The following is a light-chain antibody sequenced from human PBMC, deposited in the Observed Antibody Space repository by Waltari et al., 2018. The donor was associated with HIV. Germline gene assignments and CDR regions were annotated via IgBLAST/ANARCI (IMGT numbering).Light chain of an antibody. CDR1: QDSSKY. V-gene: IGKV1-33*01. CDR2: DAS. Sequence: DIQLTQSPSSVSASIGDRVTITCQASQDSSKYLHWYQQKPGKAPKVLIYDASNLQTGVPSMFSGSGSGTDFSFTIISLLPEDIATYYCLQYDNLPFTFGPGTKVDIK. J-gene: IGKJ3*01. CDR3: LQYDNLPFT.